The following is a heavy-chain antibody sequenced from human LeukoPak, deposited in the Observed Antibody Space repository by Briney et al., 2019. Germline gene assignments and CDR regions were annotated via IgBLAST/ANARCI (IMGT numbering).Heavy chain of an antibody. D-gene: IGHD2-15*01. Sequence: SETLSLTCTVSGGSSSSSSYYWGWIRQPPGKELQWIASVYYSGRTNYSPPLKSRVTISVDTSEKQFSLQLNSVTAADTAVYHCARQGSAYYFDFWGQGLLVTVSS. CDR3: ARQGSAYYFDF. J-gene: IGHJ4*02. V-gene: IGHV4-39*01. CDR1: GGSSSSSSYY. CDR2: VYYSGRT.